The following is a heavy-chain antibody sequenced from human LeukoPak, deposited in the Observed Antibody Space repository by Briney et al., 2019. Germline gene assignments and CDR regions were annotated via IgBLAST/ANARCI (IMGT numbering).Heavy chain of an antibody. J-gene: IGHJ5*02. V-gene: IGHV4-59*01. CDR2: IYYTGST. CDR3: AREKYYYGLGNWFDP. Sequence: SETLSLTCTVSGASLSSYYWSWIRQPPGKGLEWIGNIYYTGSTNYNPSLKSRLTISVDTSKNQFSLKLSSVTAADTAVYYCAREKYYYGLGNWFDPWGQGTLVTVSS. CDR1: GASLSSYY. D-gene: IGHD3-10*01.